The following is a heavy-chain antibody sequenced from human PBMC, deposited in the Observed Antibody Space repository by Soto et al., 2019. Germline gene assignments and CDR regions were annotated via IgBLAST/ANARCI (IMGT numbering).Heavy chain of an antibody. Sequence: SETLSLTCTVSGGSISSGDYYWSWIRQPPGKGLEWIGYIYYSGSTYYNPSLKSRVTISVDTSKNQFSLKLDSVTAADTAVYYCARVRGTAGKRYFDYWGPGTLVTVSS. CDR2: IYYSGST. CDR1: GGSISSGDYY. CDR3: ARVRGTAGKRYFDY. J-gene: IGHJ4*02. V-gene: IGHV4-30-4*01. D-gene: IGHD6-13*01.